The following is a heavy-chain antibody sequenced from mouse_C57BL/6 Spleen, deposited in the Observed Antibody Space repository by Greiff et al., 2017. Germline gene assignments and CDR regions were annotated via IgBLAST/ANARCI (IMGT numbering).Heavy chain of an antibody. D-gene: IGHD1-1*01. Sequence: VQLVESGPGLVQPSQSLSITCTVSGFSLTSYGVHWVRQSPGKGLEWLGVIWSGGSTDYNAAFISRLSISKDNSKSQVFFKMNSLQADDTAIYYCARNSPLRGSSWYFDVWGTGTTVTVSS. CDR3: ARNSPLRGSSWYFDV. J-gene: IGHJ1*03. CDR1: GFSLTSYG. CDR2: IWSGGST. V-gene: IGHV2-2*01.